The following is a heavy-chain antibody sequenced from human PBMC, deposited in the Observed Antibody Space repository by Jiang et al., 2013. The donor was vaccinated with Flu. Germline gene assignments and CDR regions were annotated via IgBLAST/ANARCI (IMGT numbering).Heavy chain of an antibody. Sequence: KGRGVDWEYLLYGSTYYNPSLKSRVTISVDTSKNQFSLKLSSVTAADTAVYYCATVSSSRPHYFDYWGQGTLVTVSS. V-gene: IGHV4-39*07. D-gene: IGHD6-13*01. J-gene: IGHJ4*02. CDR3: ATVSSSRPHYFDY. CDR2: LLYGST.